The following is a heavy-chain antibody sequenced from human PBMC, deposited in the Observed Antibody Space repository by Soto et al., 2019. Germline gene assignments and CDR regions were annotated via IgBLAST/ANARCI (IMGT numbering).Heavy chain of an antibody. V-gene: IGHV4-30-4*01. Sequence: SETLSLTCTVSGGSISRGDYYWSWIRQPPGKGLEWIGYIYYSGSTYYNPSLKSRVTISVDTSNNQFSLKLSSVTAATTAVYYCARGHRVVTRVWFDPWGQGTLVKASS. D-gene: IGHD2-15*01. CDR2: IYYSGST. CDR3: ARGHRVVTRVWFDP. CDR1: GGSISRGDYY. J-gene: IGHJ5*02.